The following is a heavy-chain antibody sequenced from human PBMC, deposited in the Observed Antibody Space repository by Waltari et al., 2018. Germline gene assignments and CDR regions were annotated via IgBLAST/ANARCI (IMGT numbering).Heavy chain of an antibody. Sequence: EVQLVESGGGLVQPGGSLRLSCAASGFTFSSYEMNWVRQAPGKGREWVSYISISGSTIYYADSGKGRFTISRDNAKNSLYLQMNSLRAEDTAVYYCARERSGGAFDIWGQGTMVTVSS. D-gene: IGHD3-10*01. CDR3: ARERSGGAFDI. CDR2: ISISGSTI. J-gene: IGHJ3*02. CDR1: GFTFSSYE. V-gene: IGHV3-48*03.